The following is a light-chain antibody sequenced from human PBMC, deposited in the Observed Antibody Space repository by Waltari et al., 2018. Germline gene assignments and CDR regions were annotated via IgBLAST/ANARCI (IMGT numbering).Light chain of an antibody. CDR2: DVN. V-gene: IGLV2-8*01. Sequence: QSALTQPPSASGSPGQSVTISCTGSSSDVGGYNYVSWYQQYPGKAPKLMIYDVNKRPSVVPDLFSGSKSGNTSSLTVSGLQTDDEADYYCSSYGGSDNLVFGGGTKLTVL. CDR3: SSYGGSDNLV. J-gene: IGLJ2*01. CDR1: SSDVGGYNY.